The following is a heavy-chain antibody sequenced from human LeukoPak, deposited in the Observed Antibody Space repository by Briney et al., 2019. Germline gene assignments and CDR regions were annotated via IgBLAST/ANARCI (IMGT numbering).Heavy chain of an antibody. V-gene: IGHV1-69*13. J-gene: IGHJ6*02. CDR2: IIPIFGTA. Sequence: SVKVSCKASGYTFTSYYMHWVRQAPGQGLEWMGGIIPIFGTANYAQKFQGRVTITADESTSTAYMELSSLRSEDTAVYYCARSEVTPYYYYGMDVWGQGTTVTVSS. D-gene: IGHD4-23*01. CDR1: GYTFTSYY. CDR3: ARSEVTPYYYYGMDV.